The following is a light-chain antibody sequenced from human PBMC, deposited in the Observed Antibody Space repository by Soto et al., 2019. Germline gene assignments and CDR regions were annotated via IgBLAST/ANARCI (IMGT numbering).Light chain of an antibody. CDR2: DAS. CDR3: QQRSNWPPIT. Sequence: EIVLTQSPATLSLSPGERATLSCRASQSVSSYLAWCQQKPGQAPRLLIYDASNRATGIPARFSGSGSGTDFTLTISSLEPEDFAVYYCQQRSNWPPITFGQGTRLESK. V-gene: IGKV3-11*01. CDR1: QSVSSY. J-gene: IGKJ5*01.